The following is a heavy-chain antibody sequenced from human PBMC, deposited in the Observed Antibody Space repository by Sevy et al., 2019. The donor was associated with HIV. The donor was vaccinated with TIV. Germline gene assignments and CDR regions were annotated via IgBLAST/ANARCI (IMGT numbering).Heavy chain of an antibody. V-gene: IGHV5-51*04. Sequence: GESLKISCKGSGYSFTSYWIGWVRQMPGKGLEWMGIIYPGDSDTRYSPSFQGQVTISANKPISTAFLQWSSLKASDTAMYYCASPIADASQYCSGGSGYYYYGMDVWGQGTTVTVSS. D-gene: IGHD2-15*01. J-gene: IGHJ6*02. CDR3: ASPIADASQYCSGGSGYYYYGMDV. CDR2: IYPGDSDT. CDR1: GYSFTSYW.